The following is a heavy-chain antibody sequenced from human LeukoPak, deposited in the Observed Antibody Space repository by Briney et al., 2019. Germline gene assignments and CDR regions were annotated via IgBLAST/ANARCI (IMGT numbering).Heavy chain of an antibody. Sequence: GGSLRLSCAASGFTFSSYSMNWVRQAPGKGLEWVSYISSSSSIYYADSVKGRFTISRDNAKNSLYLQMKGLRDEDTAVYYCAKDSGSELLGFDYWGQGTLVTVSS. D-gene: IGHD1-26*01. V-gene: IGHV3-48*02. CDR1: GFTFSSYS. J-gene: IGHJ4*02. CDR2: ISSSSSI. CDR3: AKDSGSELLGFDY.